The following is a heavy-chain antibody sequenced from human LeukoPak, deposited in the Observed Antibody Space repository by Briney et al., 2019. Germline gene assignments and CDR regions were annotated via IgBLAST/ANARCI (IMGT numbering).Heavy chain of an antibody. J-gene: IGHJ4*02. CDR2: INYSGST. D-gene: IGHD6-13*01. CDR1: GGSFSGYY. Sequence: SETLSLTCAVYGGSFSGYYWSWIRQPPGKGLEWIGEINYSGSTNYNPSLKSRVTISVDTSKNQFSLKLSSVTAADTAVYYCARGDSSSWFYFDYWGQGTLVTVSS. V-gene: IGHV4-34*01. CDR3: ARGDSSSWFYFDY.